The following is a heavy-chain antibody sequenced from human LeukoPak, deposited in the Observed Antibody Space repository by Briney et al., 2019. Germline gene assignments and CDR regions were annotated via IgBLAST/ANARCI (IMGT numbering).Heavy chain of an antibody. J-gene: IGHJ5*02. D-gene: IGHD2-2*01. CDR3: ARHVGDIVVVPAYNWFDP. Sequence: PSGTLSLTCAVSGGSISSSNWWSWVRQPPGKGLEWIGEIYHSGSTNYNPSLKSRVTISVDKSKNQFSLKLSSVTAADTAVYYCARHVGDIVVVPAYNWFDPWGQGTLVTVSS. V-gene: IGHV4-4*02. CDR2: IYHSGST. CDR1: GGSISSSNW.